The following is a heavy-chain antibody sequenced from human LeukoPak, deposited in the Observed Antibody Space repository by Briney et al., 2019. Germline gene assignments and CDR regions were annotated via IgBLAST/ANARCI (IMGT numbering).Heavy chain of an antibody. Sequence: PGGSLRLSXAASGFTFSSYAMNWGRQAPGKGLEWVSAISGSGDGTYYADSVKGRFTVSRDNSKNTLYLQMNNLRAEDSAVYYCAKGVGGYCSSTDCRAYDNWGQGTLVTVSS. CDR3: AKGVGGYCSSTDCRAYDN. CDR1: GFTFSSYA. J-gene: IGHJ4*02. V-gene: IGHV3-23*01. D-gene: IGHD2-2*01. CDR2: ISGSGDGT.